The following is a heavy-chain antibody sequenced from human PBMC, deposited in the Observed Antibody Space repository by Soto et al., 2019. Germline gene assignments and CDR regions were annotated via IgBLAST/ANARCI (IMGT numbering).Heavy chain of an antibody. D-gene: IGHD2-2*01. CDR1: GGSFSGYY. CDR3: ARGVGFFVVVPAAVNWFDP. J-gene: IGHJ5*02. V-gene: IGHV4-34*01. CDR2: INHSGST. Sequence: SETLSLTCAVYGGSFSGYYWSWIRQPPGKGLEWIGEINHSGSTNYNPSLKSRVTISVDTSKNQFSLKLSSVTAADTAVYYCARGVGFFVVVPAAVNWFDPWGQGTLVTVSS.